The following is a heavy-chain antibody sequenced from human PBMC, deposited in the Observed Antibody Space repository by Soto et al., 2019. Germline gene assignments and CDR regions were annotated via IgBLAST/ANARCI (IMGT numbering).Heavy chain of an antibody. CDR3: AGSEPVSYFDY. J-gene: IGHJ4*02. CDR1: GYTFTSYG. CDR2: TSAYNGNT. V-gene: IGHV1-18*01. Sequence: GASVKVSCKDSGYTFTSYGISWVRQAPGQGLEWMGWTSAYNGNTNYAQKLQGRVTMTTDTSTSTAYMELRSLRSDDTAVYYCAGSEPVSYFDYWGQGTLVTVSS.